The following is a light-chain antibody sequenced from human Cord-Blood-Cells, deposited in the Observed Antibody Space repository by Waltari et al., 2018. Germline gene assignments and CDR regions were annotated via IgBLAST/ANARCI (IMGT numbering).Light chain of an antibody. Sequence: QAVVTQEPSLTVSPGGTVTLTCGSSTGAVTSGHYPYWFQQKPGQAPRTLIYDTSNKHAWTPSRFSGSLLGGKAALTLSGAQPGDESEYYCLLSYRGARPVFGGGTKLTVL. V-gene: IGLV7-46*01. CDR2: DTS. J-gene: IGLJ3*02. CDR3: LLSYRGARPV. CDR1: TGAVTSGHY.